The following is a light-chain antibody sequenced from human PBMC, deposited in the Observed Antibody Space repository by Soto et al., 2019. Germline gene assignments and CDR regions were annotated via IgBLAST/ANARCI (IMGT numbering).Light chain of an antibody. V-gene: IGKV1-5*03. CDR1: QSISSW. Sequence: DIQMTQSPSTLSASVGDRVTITCRASQSISSWLAWYQQKPGKAPKLLIYKASSSESGVPSRFSGSGSGTEFTLTISSLQPEDFATYHCQQYNNYPYTFGQGTKLEIK. CDR3: QQYNNYPYT. CDR2: KAS. J-gene: IGKJ2*01.